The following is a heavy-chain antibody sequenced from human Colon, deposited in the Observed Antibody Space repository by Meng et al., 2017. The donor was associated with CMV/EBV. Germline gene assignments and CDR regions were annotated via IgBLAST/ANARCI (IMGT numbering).Heavy chain of an antibody. Sequence: GSLRLSCAVYGGSFSGYYWSWIRQPPGKGLEWIGEINHSGSTNYNPSLKSRVTISVDTSKNQFSLKLSSVTAADTAVYHCARDSFPYSSDNWGQGTLVTVSS. D-gene: IGHD2-15*01. V-gene: IGHV4-34*01. CDR1: GGSFSGYY. CDR3: ARDSFPYSSDN. J-gene: IGHJ4*02. CDR2: INHSGST.